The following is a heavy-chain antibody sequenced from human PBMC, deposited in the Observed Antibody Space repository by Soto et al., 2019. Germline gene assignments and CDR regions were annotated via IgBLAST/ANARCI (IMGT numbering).Heavy chain of an antibody. D-gene: IGHD2-15*01. V-gene: IGHV3-72*01. CDR2: SRNNANSYTT. Sequence: EVQLEESGGGLVQPGGSLRLSCAASGFTFSNYYIDWVRQAPGKGLEWVGRSRNNANSYTTEYAASVKGRFIISRDDSKNSLYLQMNSLKTEDTAVYYCAREAYSGGSFFGSYFDFWGQGTLVSVSS. CDR3: AREAYSGGSFFGSYFDF. CDR1: GFTFSNYY. J-gene: IGHJ4*02.